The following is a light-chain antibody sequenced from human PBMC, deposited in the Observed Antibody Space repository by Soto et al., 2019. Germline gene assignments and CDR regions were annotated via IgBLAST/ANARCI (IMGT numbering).Light chain of an antibody. CDR3: QQYDNWPWT. V-gene: IGKV3-15*01. Sequence: KLLTQSPGTLSLSPGERATLFYRASQSLSSSLAWYQQKSGQAPRLIIYGTSRRATGVPVRFSGSGSGTDFTLTISSLQSEDFGVYFCQQYDNWPWTFGQGTKVEMK. CDR2: GTS. CDR1: QSLSSS. J-gene: IGKJ1*01.